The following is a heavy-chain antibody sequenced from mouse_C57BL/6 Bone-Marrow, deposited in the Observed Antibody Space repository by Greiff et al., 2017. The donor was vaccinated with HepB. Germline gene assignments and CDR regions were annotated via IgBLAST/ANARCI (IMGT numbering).Heavy chain of an antibody. CDR2: IDPSDSET. CDR3: ARSDYYGSSAWFAY. Sequence: QVQLQQSGAELVRPGSSVKLSCKASGYTFTSYWMHWVKQRPIQGLEWIGNIDPSDSETHYNQKFKDKATLTVDKSSSTAYMQLSSLTSEDSAVYYCARSDYYGSSAWFAYWGQGTLVTVSA. D-gene: IGHD1-1*01. CDR1: GYTFTSYW. J-gene: IGHJ3*01. V-gene: IGHV1-52*01.